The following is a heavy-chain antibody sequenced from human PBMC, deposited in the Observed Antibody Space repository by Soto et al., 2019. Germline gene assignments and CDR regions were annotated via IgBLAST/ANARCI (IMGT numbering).Heavy chain of an antibody. CDR1: GFTFSDYW. D-gene: IGHD4-17*01. J-gene: IGHJ6*02. CDR2: IKFDGSFT. Sequence: EVQLVESGGGLVRPGGSLRLSCVASGFTFSDYWMHWVRQAPGKGLVWVSRIKFDGSFTSHADSVKGRFTISRDNARNTVHLQMDSLRAEDTGVYYCARGLRNYYGVDVWGQGTTVTVSS. V-gene: IGHV3-74*01. CDR3: ARGLRNYYGVDV.